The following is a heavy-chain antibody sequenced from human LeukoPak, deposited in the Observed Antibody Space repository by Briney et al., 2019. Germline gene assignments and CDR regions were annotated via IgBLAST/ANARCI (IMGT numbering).Heavy chain of an antibody. V-gene: IGHV3-48*01. CDR3: ARVDYTNWYSFDY. J-gene: IGHJ4*02. D-gene: IGHD1-1*01. Sequence: GGSLRLSCAASGFTFSSYSMDWVRRAPGKGLEWVSYISSSSRSSTIYYADSVKGRFTISRDNAKNSLYLQMNSLRAEDTAVYYCARVDYTNWYSFDYWGQGTLVTVSS. CDR2: ISSSSRSSTI. CDR1: GFTFSSYS.